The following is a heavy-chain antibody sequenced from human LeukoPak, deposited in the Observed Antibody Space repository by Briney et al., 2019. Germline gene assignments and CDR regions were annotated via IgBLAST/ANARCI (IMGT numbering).Heavy chain of an antibody. D-gene: IGHD4-23*01. CDR3: ARLTTVVTPFDY. CDR2: IIPILGIA. V-gene: IGHV1-69*04. Sequence: ASVKVSCKASGGTFSSYAISWVRQAPGQGLEWMGRIIPILGIANYAQKFQGRVTITADKSTSTAYMELSSLRSEDTAVYYCARLTTVVTPFDYWGQGTLVTVSS. J-gene: IGHJ4*02. CDR1: GGTFSSYA.